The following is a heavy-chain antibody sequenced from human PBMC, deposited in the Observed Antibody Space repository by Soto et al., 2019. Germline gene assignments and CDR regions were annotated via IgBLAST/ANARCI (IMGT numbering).Heavy chain of an antibody. CDR2: IYYSGST. CDR3: ARSYYYGSGSYYYY. Sequence: SETLSLTCTVSGGYISSYYLSWIRQPPGKGLEWIGYIYYSGSTNYNPSLKSRVTISVDTSKNQFSLKLSSVTAADTAVYYCARSYYYGSGSYYYYWGQGTLVTSPQ. J-gene: IGHJ4*02. CDR1: GGYISSYY. D-gene: IGHD3-10*01. V-gene: IGHV4-59*01.